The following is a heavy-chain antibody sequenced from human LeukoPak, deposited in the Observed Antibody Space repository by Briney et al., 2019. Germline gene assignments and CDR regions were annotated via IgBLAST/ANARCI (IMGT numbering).Heavy chain of an antibody. CDR3: ARVRNYYDSIFDY. V-gene: IGHV4-34*01. CDR2: INHSGST. D-gene: IGHD3-22*01. Sequence: PSETLSLTCAVYGGSFSGYYWSWIRQPPGKGLEWIGEINHSGSTNYNPSLKSRVTISVDTSKNQFSLKLSSVTAADTAVYYCARVRNYYDSIFDYWGQGTLVTVSS. CDR1: GGSFSGYY. J-gene: IGHJ4*02.